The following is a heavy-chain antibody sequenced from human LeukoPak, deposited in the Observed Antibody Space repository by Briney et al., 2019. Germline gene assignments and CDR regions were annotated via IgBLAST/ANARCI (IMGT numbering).Heavy chain of an antibody. CDR1: GFTFSDYY. D-gene: IGHD6-13*01. CDR2: ISSSSSYI. V-gene: IGHV3-11*06. CDR3: ARDRGEGQQLVLFDY. Sequence: GGSLRLSCAASGFTFSDYYMSWIRQAPGKGLEWVSSISSSSSYIYYADSVKGRFTISRDNAKNSLYLQMNSLRAEDTAVYYCARDRGEGQQLVLFDYWGQGTLVTVSS. J-gene: IGHJ4*02.